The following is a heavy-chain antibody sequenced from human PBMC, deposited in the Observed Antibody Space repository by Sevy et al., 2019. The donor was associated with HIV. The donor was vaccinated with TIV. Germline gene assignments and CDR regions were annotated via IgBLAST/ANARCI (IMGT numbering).Heavy chain of an antibody. CDR1: GFTFSSYA. V-gene: IGHV3-23*01. CDR3: AKGRGMTTVVTGGEAFDI. D-gene: IGHD4-17*01. Sequence: GGSLRLSCAASGFTFSSYAVSWVRQAPGKGLEWVSAISGSGGSTYYADSVKGRFTISRDNSKNTLYLQMNSLRAEDTAVYYCAKGRGMTTVVTGGEAFDIWGQGTMVTVSS. J-gene: IGHJ3*02. CDR2: ISGSGGST.